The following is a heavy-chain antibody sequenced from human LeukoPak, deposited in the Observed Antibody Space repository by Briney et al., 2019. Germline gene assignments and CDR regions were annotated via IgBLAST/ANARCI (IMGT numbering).Heavy chain of an antibody. CDR2: IYYSGST. CDR3: ARGLGYDPMGY. D-gene: IGHD5-12*01. V-gene: IGHV4-34*09. Sequence: SETLSLTCAVYGGSFSGYYWSWIRQPPGKGLEWIGYIYYSGSTYYNPSLKSRVTISVDTSKNQFSLKLSSVTAADTAVYYCARGLGYDPMGYWGQGTLVTVSS. J-gene: IGHJ4*02. CDR1: GGSFSGYY.